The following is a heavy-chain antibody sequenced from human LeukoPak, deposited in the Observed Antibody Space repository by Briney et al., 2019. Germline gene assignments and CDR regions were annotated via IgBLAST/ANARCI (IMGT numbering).Heavy chain of an antibody. CDR3: ARLAAATGDVS. V-gene: IGHV4-39*01. Sequence: PSETLSLTCTVSGGSISNSAYYWGWIRQPPGKGLEWIGSIYYHGTTYYNPSLNSRVTISVDTSKNQFSLKVRSVTAADTAVFYCARLAAATGDVSWGQGTLVTVSS. CDR1: GGSISNSAYY. J-gene: IGHJ5*02. D-gene: IGHD6-13*01. CDR2: IYYHGTT.